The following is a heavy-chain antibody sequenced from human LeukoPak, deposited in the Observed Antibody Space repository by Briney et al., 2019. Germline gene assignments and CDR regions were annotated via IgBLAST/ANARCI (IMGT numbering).Heavy chain of an antibody. CDR2: TSSSDAGT. J-gene: IGHJ6*03. Sequence: GGSLRLSCAASGFTLSTYAMSWVRQTPGKGLEWVAATSSSDAGTYHADSVRGRFTISRDNSKNTLYLQMNSLKGDDTAVYYCAKDSAFYYIDVWGKGTTVIISS. CDR1: GFTLSTYA. CDR3: AKDSAFYYIDV. D-gene: IGHD3-10*01. V-gene: IGHV3-23*01.